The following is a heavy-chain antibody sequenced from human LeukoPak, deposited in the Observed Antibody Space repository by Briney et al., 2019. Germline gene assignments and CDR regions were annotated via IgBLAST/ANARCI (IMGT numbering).Heavy chain of an antibody. D-gene: IGHD5-18*01. V-gene: IGHV3-23*01. Sequence: GGSLRLSCAASGFTFSSYAMSWVRQAPGKGLEWVSAISGSGGSTYYADSVKGRFTISRDNSKNTLYLQMNSLRAEDTAVYYCAKAPGDVRKYSYGLENVYWGQGTLVTVSS. CDR1: GFTFSSYA. CDR2: ISGSGGST. J-gene: IGHJ4*02. CDR3: AKAPGDVRKYSYGLENVY.